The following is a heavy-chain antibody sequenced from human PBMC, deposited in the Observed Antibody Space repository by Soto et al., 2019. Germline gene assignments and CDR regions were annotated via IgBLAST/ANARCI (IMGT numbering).Heavy chain of an antibody. CDR3: ARGSGGSSVHFDY. Sequence: GAPVKVSCKASGFTFTSYGISWGPQAPGQGLEGLGWVSAYNGNTNYAQKLQGRVTMTTDTSTSTAYMGLRSLRSDDTAVYYCARGSGGSSVHFDYWGQGTLVTVSS. V-gene: IGHV1-18*01. J-gene: IGHJ4*02. CDR1: GFTFTSYG. D-gene: IGHD2-15*01. CDR2: VSAYNGNT.